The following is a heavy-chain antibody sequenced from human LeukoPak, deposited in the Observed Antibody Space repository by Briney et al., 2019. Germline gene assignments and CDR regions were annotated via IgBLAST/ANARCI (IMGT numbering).Heavy chain of an antibody. Sequence: SETLSLTCTVSGGSISSSSYYWGWIRQPPGKGLEWIGSIYYSGSTYYNPSLKSRVTISVDTSKNQFSLKLSSVTAADTAVYYCARVRWELEYYYYYYMDVWGKGTTVTVS. J-gene: IGHJ6*03. V-gene: IGHV4-39*07. CDR3: ARVRWELEYYYYYYMDV. D-gene: IGHD1-26*01. CDR1: GGSISSSSYY. CDR2: IYYSGST.